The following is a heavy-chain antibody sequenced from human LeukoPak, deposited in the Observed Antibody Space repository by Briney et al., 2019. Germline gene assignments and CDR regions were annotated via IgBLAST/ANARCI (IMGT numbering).Heavy chain of an antibody. CDR3: AKGNSGSYSQDWFDP. CDR2: ISWNSGTI. J-gene: IGHJ5*02. D-gene: IGHD1-26*01. CDR1: GFTFDDYA. Sequence: GGSLRLSCAASGFTFDDYAMHWVRQAPGKGLEWVSGISWNSGTIGYADSVKGRFTISRDNAKNSLYLQMNSLRPEDMALYYCAKGNSGSYSQDWFDPWGQGTLVTVSS. V-gene: IGHV3-9*03.